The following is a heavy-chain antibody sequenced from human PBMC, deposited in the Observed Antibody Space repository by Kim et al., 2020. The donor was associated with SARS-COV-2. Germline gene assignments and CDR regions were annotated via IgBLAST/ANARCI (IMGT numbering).Heavy chain of an antibody. J-gene: IGHJ4*02. V-gene: IGHV4-59*13. CDR1: GGSMNAYY. CDR2: ISYTGAT. D-gene: IGHD2-8*02. CDR3: ARVGGRWWWERLLDY. Sequence: SETLSLTCSVSGGSMNAYYWSWIRQPPGKGLEWIGDISYTGATDYNPSLKSRVTMSVDTSKNQFSLKLGSVTAADTAVYYCARVGGRWWWERLLDYWGQGTLVTVSS.